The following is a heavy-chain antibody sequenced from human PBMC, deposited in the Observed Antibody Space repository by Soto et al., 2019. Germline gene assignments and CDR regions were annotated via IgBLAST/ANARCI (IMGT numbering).Heavy chain of an antibody. CDR2: IKSKAHGVTA. Sequence: EAQLVESGGGLVEPGGSLRVSCAASGFSFSDAWMIWVRQAPGKGLEWVGRIKSKAHGVTADYAALVKGRFTISRDDSTNTVYLQMNSLKLEDTAVYYCTTGVDGYNPFDYWGQGTLVTVSS. CDR1: GFSFSDAW. CDR3: TTGVDGYNPFDY. D-gene: IGHD5-12*01. J-gene: IGHJ4*02. V-gene: IGHV3-15*07.